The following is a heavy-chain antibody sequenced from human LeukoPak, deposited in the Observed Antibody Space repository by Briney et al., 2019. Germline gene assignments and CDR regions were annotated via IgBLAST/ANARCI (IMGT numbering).Heavy chain of an antibody. Sequence: SQTLSLTCTVSGGSISSGDYYWSWIRQPPGKGLECIGYIYYSGSTYYNPSLKSRVTISVDTSKNQFSLKLSSVTAADTAVYYCARVYYYGSGGRYFDYWGQGTLVTVSS. CDR1: GGSISSGDYY. J-gene: IGHJ4*02. CDR2: IYYSGST. V-gene: IGHV4-30-4*01. D-gene: IGHD3-10*01. CDR3: ARVYYYGSGGRYFDY.